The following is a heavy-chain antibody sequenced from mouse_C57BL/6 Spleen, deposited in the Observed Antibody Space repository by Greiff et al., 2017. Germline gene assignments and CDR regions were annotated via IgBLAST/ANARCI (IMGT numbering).Heavy chain of an antibody. V-gene: IGHV1-52*01. D-gene: IGHD2-1*01. Sequence: VQLQQPGAELVRPGSSVKLSCKASGYTFTSYWMHWVKQRPIQGLEWIGNIDPSDSATHYNQKFKDKATLTVDKSSSTAYMQLSSLTSEDSAVYYCAREKENGNPYYFDYWGQGTTLTVSS. CDR1: GYTFTSYW. CDR3: AREKENGNPYYFDY. CDR2: IDPSDSAT. J-gene: IGHJ2*01.